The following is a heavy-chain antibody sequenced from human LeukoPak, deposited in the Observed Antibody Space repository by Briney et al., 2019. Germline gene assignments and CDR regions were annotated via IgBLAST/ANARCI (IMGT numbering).Heavy chain of an antibody. CDR2: LYSTGTT. D-gene: IGHD6-19*01. V-gene: IGHV4-38-2*02. CDR3: AGQWAVANTRRFAI. J-gene: IGHJ3*02. Sequence: SETLSLTCTVSGKFISSGFYWVWLRQTPGKGLQWIGSLYSTGTTYYNPSLAGRVTVSTDSSKNQLSLKLRSVTAADTAVYYCAGQWAVANTRRFAIWGQGSRVTVSS. CDR1: GKFISSGFY.